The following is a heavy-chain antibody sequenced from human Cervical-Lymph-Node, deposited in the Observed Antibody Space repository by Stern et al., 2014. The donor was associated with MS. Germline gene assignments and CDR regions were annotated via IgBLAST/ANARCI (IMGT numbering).Heavy chain of an antibody. J-gene: IGHJ4*02. V-gene: IGHV1-2*02. CDR1: GYTFAGYH. Sequence: QMQLVQSGAEVKTPGASVKVSCKASGYTFAGYHVQWVRQAPGPGLEWMGWILPKTGDTNYAQKFQGRVSMTGDTSISTAYMELSGLTFDDTATYYCARDRDFSSWGDFDYWGQGTLVTVSP. CDR2: ILPKTGDT. CDR3: ARDRDFSSWGDFDY. D-gene: IGHD6-13*01.